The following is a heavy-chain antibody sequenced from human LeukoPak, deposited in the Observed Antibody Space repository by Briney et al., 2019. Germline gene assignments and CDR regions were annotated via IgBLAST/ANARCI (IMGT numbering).Heavy chain of an antibody. CDR3: ASSRTTGYWDYYYYGMDV. CDR2: ISAYNGNT. Sequence: GASVKVSCKASGGTFSSYGISWVRQAPGQGLEWMGWISAYNGNTNYAQKLQGRVTMTTDTSTSTAYMELRSLRSDDTAVYYCASSRTTGYWDYYYYGMDVWGQGTTVTVSS. D-gene: IGHD3-9*01. J-gene: IGHJ6*02. CDR1: GGTFSSYG. V-gene: IGHV1-18*01.